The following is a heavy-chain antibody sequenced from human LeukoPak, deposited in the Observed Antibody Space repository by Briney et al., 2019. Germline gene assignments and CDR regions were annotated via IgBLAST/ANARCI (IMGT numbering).Heavy chain of an antibody. D-gene: IGHD2-21*02. J-gene: IGHJ4*02. CDR1: GGSFSGYY. V-gene: IGHV4-34*01. CDR3: ARGYNASLCGGDCYSLDY. CDR2: INHSGST. Sequence: SETLSLTCAVYGGSFSGYYWSWIRQPPGKGLEWIGEINHSGSTNYNPSLKSRVTISVATSKNQFSLKLSSVTAADPAVYYCARGYNASLCGGDCYSLDYWGQGTLVTVSS.